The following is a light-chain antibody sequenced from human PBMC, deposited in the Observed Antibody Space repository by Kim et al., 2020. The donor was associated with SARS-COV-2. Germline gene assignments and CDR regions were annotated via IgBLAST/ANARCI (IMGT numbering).Light chain of an antibody. J-gene: IGLJ2*01. V-gene: IGLV1-51*01. CDR2: DTN. Sequence: QSVLTQPPSVSAAPGQKVTISCSGSASNIGNNYVSWYEQLPGTAPKLLIYDTNKRPSGIPDRFSGSKSGTSATLGITELQTRDEADYYCGAWDSSLSVVVFGGGTQLTVL. CDR3: GAWDSSLSVVV. CDR1: ASNIGNNY.